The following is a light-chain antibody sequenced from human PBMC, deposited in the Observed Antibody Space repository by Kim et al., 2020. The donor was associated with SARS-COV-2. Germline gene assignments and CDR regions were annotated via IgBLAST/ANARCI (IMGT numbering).Light chain of an antibody. CDR3: CSYAGSYTWV. CDR1: SSDVGAYNL. J-gene: IGLJ3*02. V-gene: IGLV2-23*02. Sequence: QCALTQPASVSGSPGQSITISCTGTSSDVGAYNLVSWYQQLPGRAPKLIIYEVNKRPSGISNPFSGSKSGNTASLTISGLQAEDEAHYYCCSYAGSYTWVFGGGTQLTVL. CDR2: EVN.